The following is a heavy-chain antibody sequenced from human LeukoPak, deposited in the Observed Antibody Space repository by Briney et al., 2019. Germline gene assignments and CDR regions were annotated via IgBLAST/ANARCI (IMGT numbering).Heavy chain of an antibody. J-gene: IGHJ4*02. V-gene: IGHV3-48*03. CDR1: GFTFSSYE. Sequence: PGGSLRLSCAASGFTFSSYEVNWVRQAPGKGLEWVSYISSSGSTIYYADSVKGRFTISRDNAKNSLYPQMNTLSAEDTAVYYCARDDLSAPGAPYYDSSGYPRGGFDYWGQGTLVTVSS. CDR2: ISSSGSTI. D-gene: IGHD3-22*01. CDR3: ARDDLSAPGAPYYDSSGYPRGGFDY.